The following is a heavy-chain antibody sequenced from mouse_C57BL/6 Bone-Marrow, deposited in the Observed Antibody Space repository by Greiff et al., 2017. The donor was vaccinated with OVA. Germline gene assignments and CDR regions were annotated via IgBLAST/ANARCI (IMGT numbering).Heavy chain of an antibody. CDR1: GFSFTSYG. D-gene: IGHD2-4*01. V-gene: IGHV2-5*01. CDR3: AKNRYDYPYYFDY. J-gene: IGHJ2*01. CDR2: IWRGGST. Sequence: VKLQQSGPGLVQPSQRLSITCTVSGFSFTSYGVHWVRQSPGKGLEWLGVIWRGGSTDYNAAFMSRLSITKDNSKSQVFFKMNSLQADDTAIYYCAKNRYDYPYYFDYWGQGTTLTVSS.